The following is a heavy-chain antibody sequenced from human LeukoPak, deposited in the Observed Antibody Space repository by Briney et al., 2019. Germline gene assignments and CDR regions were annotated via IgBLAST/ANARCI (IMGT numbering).Heavy chain of an antibody. CDR3: ARLPPDIVVVPAATTVGWFDP. J-gene: IGHJ5*02. Sequence: RGESLKISCKGSGYSFTSYWIGWVRQMPGKGLEWMGIIYPGDSDTRYSPSFQGQVTISADKSISTAYLQWSGLKASDTAMYYCARLPPDIVVVPAATTVGWFDPWGQGTLVTVSS. V-gene: IGHV5-51*01. CDR2: IYPGDSDT. CDR1: GYSFTSYW. D-gene: IGHD2-2*01.